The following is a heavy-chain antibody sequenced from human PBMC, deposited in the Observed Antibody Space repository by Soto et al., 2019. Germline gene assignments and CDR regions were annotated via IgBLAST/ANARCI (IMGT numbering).Heavy chain of an antibody. CDR1: SGSINTYY. CDR3: ARGGSEGGLDV. J-gene: IGHJ6*02. V-gene: IGHV4-59*01. CDR2: IYHSGST. Sequence: PSETLSLTCTVSSGSINTYYWSWIRQPPGERLEWIGYIYHSGSTNYNPSLKSRVTLSLDASKNQFSLKLISVTAADTAVYFCARGGSEGGLDVWGQETTVPVSS. D-gene: IGHD3-10*01.